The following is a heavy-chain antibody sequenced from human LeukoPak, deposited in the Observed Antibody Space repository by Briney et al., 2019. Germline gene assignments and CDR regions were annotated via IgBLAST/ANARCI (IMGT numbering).Heavy chain of an antibody. D-gene: IGHD3-16*01. Sequence: TSETLSLTCTVSGDSFSSYHWSWLRQPPGKGLEWIGYISSSGSTSYNPSLENRLTISVDTSKNQFSLKLSSVTAADTAVYYCARVGRGDHTWGSYYCDHWGQGTLVSVSS. CDR3: ARVGRGDHTWGSYYCDH. CDR2: ISSSGST. V-gene: IGHV4-59*01. CDR1: GDSFSSYH. J-gene: IGHJ4*02.